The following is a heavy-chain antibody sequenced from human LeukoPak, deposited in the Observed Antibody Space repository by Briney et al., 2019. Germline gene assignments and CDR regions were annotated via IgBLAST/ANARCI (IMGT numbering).Heavy chain of an antibody. Sequence: PSETLSLTCTVSGDSVSNYYWSWIRQSPGKGLEWIALMHPGGTTKYSPSLMSRVAMSVDTSNNQFSLTLTSLTAADPAVYYCARYGVVIASTFYYMDVWGKGTAVTVSS. CDR3: ARYGVVIASTFYYMDV. D-gene: IGHD2-15*01. CDR1: GDSVSNYY. V-gene: IGHV4-59*02. J-gene: IGHJ6*03. CDR2: MHPGGTT.